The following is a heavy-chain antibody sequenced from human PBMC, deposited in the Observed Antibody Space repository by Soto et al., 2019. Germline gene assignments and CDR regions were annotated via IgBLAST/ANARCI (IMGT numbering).Heavy chain of an antibody. CDR2: ISGSGGST. Sequence: EVQLLESGGGLVQPGGSLRLSCAASGFTFSSYAMSWVRQAPGKGLEWVSAISGSGGSTYYADSVKGRFTISRDNSKNTLYLQMNSLRAEDTAVDYCAKDLEHCSGGSCYIWFDPWGQGTLVTVSS. CDR3: AKDLEHCSGGSCYIWFDP. CDR1: GFTFSSYA. D-gene: IGHD2-15*01. V-gene: IGHV3-23*01. J-gene: IGHJ5*02.